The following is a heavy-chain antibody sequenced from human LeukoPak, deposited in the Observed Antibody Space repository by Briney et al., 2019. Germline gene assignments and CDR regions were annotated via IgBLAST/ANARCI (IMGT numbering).Heavy chain of an antibody. Sequence: GGSLRLSCAASGFTFSSYGMHWVRQAPGKGLEWVAVISYDGSNKYYADSVKGRFTISRDNSKNTLYLQMNSLRAEDTAVYYCAKPRPYYYDSSGYYGPFDYWGQGTLVTVSS. CDR2: ISYDGSNK. D-gene: IGHD3-22*01. CDR3: AKPRPYYYDSSGYYGPFDY. CDR1: GFTFSSYG. V-gene: IGHV3-30*18. J-gene: IGHJ4*02.